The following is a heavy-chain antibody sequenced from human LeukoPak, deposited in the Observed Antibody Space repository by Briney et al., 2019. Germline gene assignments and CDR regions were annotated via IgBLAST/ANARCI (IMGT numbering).Heavy chain of an antibody. J-gene: IGHJ6*02. Sequence: SETLSLTCSVSGGSMNSYYWSWIRQSPGKGLEWIGYIYYSGSTNYNPSLKSRVTISVDTSKNQFSLKLSSVTAADTAVYYCARLATRHTYGMDVWGQGTTVTVSS. CDR3: ARLATRHTYGMDV. CDR2: IYYSGST. V-gene: IGHV4-59*08. CDR1: GGSMNSYY.